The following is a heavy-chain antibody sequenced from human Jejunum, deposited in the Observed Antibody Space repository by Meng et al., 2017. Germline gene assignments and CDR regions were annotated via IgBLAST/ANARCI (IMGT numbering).Heavy chain of an antibody. V-gene: IGHV3-15*01. CDR2: IKSKTDGGTT. D-gene: IGHD2-2*01. Sequence: GESLKISCAASGLTFNNAWMTWVRQAPGKGLEWVGRIKSKTDGGTTEYAAPVKGRFTISRDDSKNTLYLKMNSLENEDTAIYYCTTEPGGRWVDYWGQGTLVTVSS. J-gene: IGHJ4*02. CDR3: TTEPGGRWVDY. CDR1: GLTFNNAW.